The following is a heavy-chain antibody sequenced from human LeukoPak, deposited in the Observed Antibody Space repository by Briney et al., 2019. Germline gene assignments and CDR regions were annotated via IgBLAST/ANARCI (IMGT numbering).Heavy chain of an antibody. CDR2: IYYSGST. CDR1: GGSFSGYY. Sequence: SETLSLTCAVYGGSFSGYYWSWIRQPPGKGLEWIGYIYYSGSTNYNPSLKSRVTISVDTSKNQFSLKLSSVTAADTAMYCCARQMSGTCYDYWGQGTLVTVSS. J-gene: IGHJ4*02. D-gene: IGHD1-26*01. CDR3: ARQMSGTCYDY. V-gene: IGHV4-59*01.